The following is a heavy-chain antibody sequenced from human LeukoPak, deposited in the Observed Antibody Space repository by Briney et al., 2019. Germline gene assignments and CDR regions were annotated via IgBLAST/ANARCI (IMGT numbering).Heavy chain of an antibody. D-gene: IGHD1-26*01. CDR2: ISGSGAGS. V-gene: IGHV3-23*01. CDR3: AKGASGSYYDDYFDY. J-gene: IGHJ4*02. CDR1: GFTFSNYG. Sequence: GGSLRLSCATSGFTFSNYGLNWVRQAPGKGLEWVSIISGSGAGSYYADSVKGRFTISRDNSKNTLYLQMNSLRAEDTAVYYCAKGASGSYYDDYFDYWGQGTLVTVSS.